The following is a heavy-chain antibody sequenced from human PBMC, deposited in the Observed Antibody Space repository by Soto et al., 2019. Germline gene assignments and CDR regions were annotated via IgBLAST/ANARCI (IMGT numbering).Heavy chain of an antibody. D-gene: IGHD3-22*01. J-gene: IGHJ4*02. V-gene: IGHV4-30-4*01. CDR1: GGSISSGDYY. CDR2: IYYSGST. CDR3: ARDDSSGYSAY. Sequence: SETLSLTCTVSGGSISSGDYYWSLIRQPPGKGLEWIGYIYYSGSTYYNPSLKSRVTISVDTSKNQFSLKLSSVTAADTAVYYCARDDSSGYSAYWGQGTLVTVS.